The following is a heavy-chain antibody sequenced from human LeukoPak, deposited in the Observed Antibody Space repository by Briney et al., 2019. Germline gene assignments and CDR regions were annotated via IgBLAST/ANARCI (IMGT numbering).Heavy chain of an antibody. CDR1: GYTFTSYG. D-gene: IGHD3-22*01. CDR3: AKATYYYDSSGYSLDY. Sequence: ASVTVSCMASGYTFTSYGISWVRQAPGQGLEWMGWISAYNGNTNYAQKFQGRVTMTRDMSTSIGYMELSSLRSEDTAVYYCAKATYYYDSSGYSLDYGGQGTLVTVSS. V-gene: IGHV1-18*01. CDR2: ISAYNGNT. J-gene: IGHJ4*02.